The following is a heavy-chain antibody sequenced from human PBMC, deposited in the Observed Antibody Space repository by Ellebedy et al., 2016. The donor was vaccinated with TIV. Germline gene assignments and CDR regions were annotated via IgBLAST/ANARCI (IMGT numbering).Heavy chain of an antibody. J-gene: IGHJ4*02. CDR3: ARHPLEWLVGPMYFDY. D-gene: IGHD6-19*01. CDR2: ISYSGIT. V-gene: IGHV4-39*01. CDR1: GGSISSSSYS. Sequence: MPSETLSLTCTVSGGSISSSSYSWGWSRQPPGKGLEWIGSISYSGITYYNPSLKSRVTISVDTSKNQFSLKLSSVTAADTAVYYCARHPLEWLVGPMYFDYWGQGTLVTVSS.